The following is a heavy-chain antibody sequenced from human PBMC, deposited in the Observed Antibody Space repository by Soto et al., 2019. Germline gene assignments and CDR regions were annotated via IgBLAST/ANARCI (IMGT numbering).Heavy chain of an antibody. Sequence: GGSLRLSCAASGFTFSSYAMSWVRQAPGKGLEWVSAISGSGGSTYYADSVKGRFTISRDNSKNTLDLQMNSLRAEDTAVYYCEVVVPAANPLHPWTKEDFDYWGQGTLVTVSS. CDR2: ISGSGGST. J-gene: IGHJ4*02. D-gene: IGHD2-2*01. CDR3: EVVVPAANPLHPWTKEDFDY. V-gene: IGHV3-23*01. CDR1: GFTFSSYA.